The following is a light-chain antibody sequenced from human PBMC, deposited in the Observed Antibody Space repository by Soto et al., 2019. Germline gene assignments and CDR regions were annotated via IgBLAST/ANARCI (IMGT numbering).Light chain of an antibody. CDR2: AAS. Sequence: AIRMTQSPSSLSASTGDRVTITCRASQGISSYLAWYQQKPGKAPKLLNYAASTLQSGVPSRFSGSGSGTDFTLTISFLQSEDFATYYCQQYYSYPYTFGQATKLEIK. J-gene: IGKJ2*01. CDR1: QGISSY. CDR3: QQYYSYPYT. V-gene: IGKV1-8*01.